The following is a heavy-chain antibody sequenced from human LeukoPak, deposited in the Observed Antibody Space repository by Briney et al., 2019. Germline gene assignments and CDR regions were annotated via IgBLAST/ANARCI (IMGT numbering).Heavy chain of an antibody. D-gene: IGHD1-26*01. Sequence: SETLSLTCTVSGGSISSSSYYWGWIRQPPGKGLEWIGSVYYSGSTYYNPSLKSRVTISVDTSKNQFSLNLSSVTAADTAVYYCARGAEWELFFYWGQGTLVTVSS. CDR3: ARGAEWELFFY. V-gene: IGHV4-39*07. CDR1: GGSISSSSYY. CDR2: VYYSGST. J-gene: IGHJ4*02.